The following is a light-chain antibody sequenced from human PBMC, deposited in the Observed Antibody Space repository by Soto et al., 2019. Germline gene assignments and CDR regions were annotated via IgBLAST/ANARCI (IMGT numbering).Light chain of an antibody. CDR2: GAS. Sequence: VFTHSPGALSLSPVEGATLSCRASQSVSNNYLAWYQQKPGQAPRLLIYGASNRATGIPDRFSGSGSGTDFTLTISRLEPEDFAVYYCQQYGSSGTFGQGTKVDIK. CDR3: QQYGSSGT. V-gene: IGKV3-20*01. J-gene: IGKJ1*01. CDR1: QSVSNNY.